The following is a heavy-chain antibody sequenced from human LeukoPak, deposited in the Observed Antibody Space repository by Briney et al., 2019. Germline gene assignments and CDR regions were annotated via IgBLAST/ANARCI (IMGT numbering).Heavy chain of an antibody. CDR3: AKGPHRDY. Sequence: HPGGSLRLPCAASGFTFSNYAMSWVRQAPGKGLEWVSSLNGRGDSPYYADSVKGRFTISRDNSKNTLYLQMHSLRVEDTAVYYCAKGPHRDYWGQGTLLTVSS. V-gene: IGHV3-23*01. CDR1: GFTFSNYA. J-gene: IGHJ4*02. CDR2: LNGRGDSP.